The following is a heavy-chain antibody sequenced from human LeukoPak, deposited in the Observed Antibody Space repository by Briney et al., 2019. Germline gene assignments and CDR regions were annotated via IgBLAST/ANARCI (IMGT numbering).Heavy chain of an antibody. CDR3: AREIFNGFDI. Sequence: PGRSLRLSCAASGFTFRSYGIHWVRQAPGKGLEWVAVILYDGSNKDYADSVKGRFTISRDNSKNTLYLQMNSLRAEDTAVYYCAREIFNGFDIWGQGTMVTVSS. CDR2: ILYDGSNK. V-gene: IGHV3-30-3*01. J-gene: IGHJ3*02. CDR1: GFTFRSYG.